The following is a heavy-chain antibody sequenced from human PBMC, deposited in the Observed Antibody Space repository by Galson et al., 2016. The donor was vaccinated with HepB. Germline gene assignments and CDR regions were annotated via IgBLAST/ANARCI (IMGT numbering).Heavy chain of an antibody. D-gene: IGHD1-1*01. CDR1: GGTFSGDA. Sequence: SVKVSCKASGGTFSGDAISWVRQAPGQGLEWMGGISPIFGTTNYAQKFQGRVTITADASTSTAYMALGSLRSEDTAVYYCARETGAGTYQGFDYWGQGTLATVSS. J-gene: IGHJ4*02. V-gene: IGHV1-69*13. CDR3: ARETGAGTYQGFDY. CDR2: ISPIFGTT.